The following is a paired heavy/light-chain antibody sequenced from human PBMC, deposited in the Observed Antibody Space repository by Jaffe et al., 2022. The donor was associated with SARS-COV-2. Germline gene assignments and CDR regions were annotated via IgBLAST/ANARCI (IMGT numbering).Heavy chain of an antibody. D-gene: IGHD2-21*01. V-gene: IGHV3-48*03. CDR2: IDSVGNVI. CDR3: ARETLDCGGDCYDY. CDR1: GFTFSTYE. J-gene: IGHJ4*02. Sequence: EVQLVESGGGLVQPGGSLRLSCTTSGFTFSTYEFNWVRQAPGKGLEWISYIDSVGNVIHYADSVRGRFAISRDNAKNSLYLQMNSLRAEDTAVYYCARETLDCGGDCYDYWGQGTLVTVSS.
Light chain of an antibody. V-gene: IGLV2-14*01. Sequence: QSALTQPASVSGSPGQSITISCTGTSSDVGAYNYVTWYQQHPGKAPKLIIYEVSFRPSGVSDRFSGSKSGNTASLTISGLQAEDEADYYCCSHRGSTHFYVFGTGTEVTVL. CDR3: CSHRGSTHFYV. CDR2: EVS. J-gene: IGLJ1*01. CDR1: SSDVGAYNY.